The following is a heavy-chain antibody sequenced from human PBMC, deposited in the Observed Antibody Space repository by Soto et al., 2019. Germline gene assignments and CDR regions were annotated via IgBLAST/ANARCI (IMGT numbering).Heavy chain of an antibody. D-gene: IGHD6-19*01. CDR3: ARCRPWQWLVRGAGYYGMDV. J-gene: IGHJ6*02. CDR2: MNPNSGNT. CDR1: GYTFTSYD. Sequence: QVQLVQSGAEVKKPGASVKVSCKASGYTFTSYDINWVRQATGQGLEWMGWMNPNSGNTGYAQKFRGRVTMTRNTSISTAYMELSSLRSEDTAVYYCARCRPWQWLVRGAGYYGMDVWGQGTTVTVSS. V-gene: IGHV1-8*01.